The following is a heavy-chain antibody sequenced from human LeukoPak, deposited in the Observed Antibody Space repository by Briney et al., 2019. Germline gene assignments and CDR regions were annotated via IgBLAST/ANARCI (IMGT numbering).Heavy chain of an antibody. D-gene: IGHD3-9*01. Sequence: SETLSLTCTVSGGSLTSNSHHWDWIRQAPGKGLEWIVNIYYSGTTSYNPSLQTRVSISVDTSKNQFSLRLSSVTAADTAVYYCARRGDILTDYAFDYWGQGTLVTVSS. CDR2: IYYSGTT. CDR3: ARRGDILTDYAFDY. J-gene: IGHJ4*02. CDR1: GGSLTSNSHH. V-gene: IGHV4-39*01.